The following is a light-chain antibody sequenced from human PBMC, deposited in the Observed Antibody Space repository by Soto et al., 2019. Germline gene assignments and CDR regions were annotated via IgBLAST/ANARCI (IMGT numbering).Light chain of an antibody. CDR3: QQSGNSPLT. V-gene: IGKV3-20*01. J-gene: IGKJ5*01. CDR2: GAS. CDR1: QSVSSTY. Sequence: EIVLTQSPGTLSLSPGERATRSCRASQSVSSTYLAWYQQKPGQAPRLLLYGASSRATGIPDRFSGSGSGTDFTLTISRLEPEDFAVYFCQQSGNSPLTFGQGTRLEIK.